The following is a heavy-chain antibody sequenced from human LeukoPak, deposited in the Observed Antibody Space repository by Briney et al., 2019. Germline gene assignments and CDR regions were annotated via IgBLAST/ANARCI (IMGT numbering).Heavy chain of an antibody. D-gene: IGHD6-6*01. CDR3: AKVSVSSSVPFDY. J-gene: IGHJ4*02. CDR1: GFTFSSYG. Sequence: GGSLRLSCAASGFTFSSYGMHWVRQAPGKGLEWVAFIRYDGSNKYYADSVKGRFTISRDNSKNTLYLQMNSLRAEDTAVYYCAKVSVSSSVPFDYWGQGTLVTVSS. V-gene: IGHV3-30*02. CDR2: IRYDGSNK.